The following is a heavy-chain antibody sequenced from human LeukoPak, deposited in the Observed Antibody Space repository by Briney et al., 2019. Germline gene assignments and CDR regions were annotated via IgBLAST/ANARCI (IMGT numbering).Heavy chain of an antibody. CDR2: MPYDGSNE. J-gene: IGHJ4*02. CDR3: AKDHTGGVVA. D-gene: IGHD2-15*01. CDR1: GFTFSSYG. V-gene: IGHV3-30*02. Sequence: GGSLRLSCVASGFTFSSYGIHWLRQAPGKGLEWVTFMPYDGSNEYYAESVKGRFTISRDNSKNTLYLQMNSLRPEDTAVYYCAKDHTGGVVAWGQGTLVTVSS.